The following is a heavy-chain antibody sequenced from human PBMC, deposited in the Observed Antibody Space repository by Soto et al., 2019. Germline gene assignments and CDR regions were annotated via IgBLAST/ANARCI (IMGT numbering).Heavy chain of an antibody. D-gene: IGHD1-20*01. J-gene: IGHJ3*02. CDR2: ISYDGSNK. V-gene: IGHV3-30*18. CDR3: AKARKRAITGIYGAPHAFDI. Sequence: QVQLVESGGGVVQPGRSLRLSCAASGFTFSSYGMHWVRQAPGKGLEWVAVISYDGSNKYYADSVKGRFTISRDNSKNTLYLPMNSLRAEDTAVYYCAKARKRAITGIYGAPHAFDIWGQGTMVTVSS. CDR1: GFTFSSYG.